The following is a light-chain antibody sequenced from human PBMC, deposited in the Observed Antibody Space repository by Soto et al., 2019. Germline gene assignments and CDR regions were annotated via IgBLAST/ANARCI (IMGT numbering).Light chain of an antibody. CDR2: DAS. V-gene: IGKV3-11*01. J-gene: IGKJ1*01. CDR1: QSVSSY. CDR3: QQRSNWPPWT. Sequence: EIVLIQSPATLSLSPWERATLSCRASQSVSSYLAWYQQKPGQAPRLLIYDASNRATGIPARFSGSGSGTDFTLTISSLEPEDFAVYYCQQRSNWPPWTFGQGTKVDIK.